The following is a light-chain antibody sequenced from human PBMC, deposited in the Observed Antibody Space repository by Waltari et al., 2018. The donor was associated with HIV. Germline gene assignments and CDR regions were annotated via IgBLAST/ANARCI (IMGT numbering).Light chain of an antibody. V-gene: IGKV1-5*03. J-gene: IGKJ4*01. CDR3: QQYNSYPLT. CDR2: KAS. Sequence: DTQLTQSPAPLSASIGARLHIVCRANESISSWLAWYQQRPALRPKLLIYKASVLDSGVSARFSGSGSGTEFALSISDLQTDDVATYFCQQYNSYPLTFGGGTKVEI. CDR1: ESISSW.